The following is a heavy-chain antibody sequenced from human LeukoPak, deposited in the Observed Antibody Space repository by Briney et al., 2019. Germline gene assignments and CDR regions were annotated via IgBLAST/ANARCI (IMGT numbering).Heavy chain of an antibody. D-gene: IGHD1-26*01. J-gene: IGHJ4*02. CDR2: INPNSGGT. Sequence: ASVKVSCKASGYTFTGYYMHWVRQAPGQGLEWMGWINPNSGGTNSAQKFQGRVTMTRDTSISTAYIELSRLRSDDTAVYYCARDVVGAIHYFDYWGQGTLVTVSS. V-gene: IGHV1-2*02. CDR3: ARDVVGAIHYFDY. CDR1: GYTFTGYY.